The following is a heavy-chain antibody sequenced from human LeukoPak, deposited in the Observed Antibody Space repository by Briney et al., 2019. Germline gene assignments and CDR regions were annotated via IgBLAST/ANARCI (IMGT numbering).Heavy chain of an antibody. V-gene: IGHV2-70*04. D-gene: IGHD1-26*01. Sequence: VSGPALVKPTQTLTLTCTFSGFSLSTSGMRVSWIPQPPGKALEWLARIDWDDYKFYSTSLKTRLTIYKDTSKNQVVLTMTNMDPVDTATYYCARLNSGTYLDYWGQGTLVTVSS. CDR1: GFSLSTSGMR. CDR3: ARLNSGTYLDY. CDR2: IDWDDYK. J-gene: IGHJ4*02.